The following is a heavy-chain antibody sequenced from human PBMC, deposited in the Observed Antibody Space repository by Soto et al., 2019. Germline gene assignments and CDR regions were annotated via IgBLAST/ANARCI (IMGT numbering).Heavy chain of an antibody. CDR1: GFTFSDYF. Sequence: PGGPLRLSCAASGFTFSDYFMSWIRQAPGKGLEWVSHISSSAGTIYYADSVKGRFTISRDNSKNTVYLHMNSLRADDTAVYYCAKDRLAGGFDYWCQGTLVTVSA. J-gene: IGHJ4*02. V-gene: IGHV3-11*01. D-gene: IGHD3-16*01. CDR3: AKDRLAGGFDY. CDR2: ISSSAGTI.